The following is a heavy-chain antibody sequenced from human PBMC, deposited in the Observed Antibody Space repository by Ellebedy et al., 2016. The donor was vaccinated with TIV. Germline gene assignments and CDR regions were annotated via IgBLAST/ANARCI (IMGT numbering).Heavy chain of an antibody. CDR3: AKDDVWVVAARGPIDY. Sequence: GGSLRLSXAASGFTFSSYAMSWVRQAPGKGLEWVSAISGSGGSTYYADSVKGRFTISRDNSKNTLYLQMNSLRAEDTAVYYCAKDDVWVVAARGPIDYWGQGTLVTVSS. CDR1: GFTFSSYA. CDR2: ISGSGGST. V-gene: IGHV3-23*01. J-gene: IGHJ4*02. D-gene: IGHD2-15*01.